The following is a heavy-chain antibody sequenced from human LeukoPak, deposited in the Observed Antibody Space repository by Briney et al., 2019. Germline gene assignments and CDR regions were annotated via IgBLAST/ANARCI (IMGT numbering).Heavy chain of an antibody. D-gene: IGHD5-18*01. J-gene: IGHJ3*02. V-gene: IGHV1-18*01. CDR3: ARDRFSGIQLWLRYAFDI. CDR1: GYTFTSYG. Sequence: VASVKVSCKASGYTFTSYGISWVRQAPGRGLEWMGWISAYNGNTNYAQKLQGRVTMTTDTSTSTAYMELRSLRSDDTAVYYCARDRFSGIQLWLRYAFDIWGQGTMVTVSS. CDR2: ISAYNGNT.